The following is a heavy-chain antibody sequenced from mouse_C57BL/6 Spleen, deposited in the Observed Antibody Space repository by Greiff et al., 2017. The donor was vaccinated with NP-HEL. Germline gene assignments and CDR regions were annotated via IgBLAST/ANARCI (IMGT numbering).Heavy chain of an antibody. D-gene: IGHD2-2*01. CDR3: ARVGYGYYLYFDV. J-gene: IGHJ1*03. Sequence: VQLQESGPELVKPGASVKISCTASGYAFSSSWMNWVQQRPGQGLEWLGRIYPGDGATNYHGKFKGKATLTAYKSTSTAYMQISSLTSEDAAIYVCARVGYGYYLYFDVWGKGTTVTVSS. CDR1: GYAFSSSW. CDR2: IYPGDGAT. V-gene: IGHV1-82*01.